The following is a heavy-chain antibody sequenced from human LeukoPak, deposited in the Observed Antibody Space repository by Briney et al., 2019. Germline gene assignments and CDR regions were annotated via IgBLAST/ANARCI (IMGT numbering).Heavy chain of an antibody. V-gene: IGHV1-2*02. CDR2: INPNSGGT. CDR1: GYTFTGYY. Sequence: GASVKVSCKASGYTFTGYYMHWVRQAPGQGLEWMGWINPNSGGTNYAQKFQGRVTMTRDTSISTAYMELSRLRSDDTAVYYCARDRTTVTTDNAFDIWGQGTMVTVSS. CDR3: ARDRTTVTTDNAFDI. D-gene: IGHD4-17*01. J-gene: IGHJ3*02.